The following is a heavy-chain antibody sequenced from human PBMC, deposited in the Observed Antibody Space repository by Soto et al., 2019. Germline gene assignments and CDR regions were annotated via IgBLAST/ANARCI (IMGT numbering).Heavy chain of an antibody. Sequence: QVQIVQSGAEVKKPGASVKLSCKGSGYIFSYYNVHWVRQAPGQRLEWMGWIHADNGNSKYSQKFQGRVTITRDPSGNTAYMELSNLRSEYTAVYYCARELDYWYFDLWGRGTLVTVSS. CDR1: GYIFSYYN. V-gene: IGHV1-3*01. CDR3: ARELDYWYFDL. J-gene: IGHJ2*01. CDR2: IHADNGNS. D-gene: IGHD1-1*01.